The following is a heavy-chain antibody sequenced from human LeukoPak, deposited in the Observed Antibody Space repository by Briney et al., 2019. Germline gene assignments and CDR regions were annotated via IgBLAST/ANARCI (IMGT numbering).Heavy chain of an antibody. D-gene: IGHD3-16*01. V-gene: IGHV1-69*05. CDR3: ERDFRATFGGVMASAFDY. CDR2: FIPMFGTA. J-gene: IGHJ4*02. CDR1: GDTFSSYA. Sequence: SVKVSCKASGDTFSSYAVSWVRQAPGQGLEWMGGFIPMFGTADYRQKFQDRVSITMDESTTTAYMELSSLTSEDTAVYYCERDFRATFGGVMASAFDYWGQGTLVTVSP.